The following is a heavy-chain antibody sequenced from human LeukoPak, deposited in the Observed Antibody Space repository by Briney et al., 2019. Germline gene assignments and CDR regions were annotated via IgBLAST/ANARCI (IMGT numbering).Heavy chain of an antibody. D-gene: IGHD6-19*01. CDR2: TYYTGSSS. CDR1: GGSISTYY. Sequence: SETLSLTCTVSGGSISTYYWSWIRLPPGKGLEWIASTYYTGSSSYYNPSLKSRVTISADMSKNQLSLKLTSVTAADTAVYFCARHPSAVAGKTFDCWGQGTLVTVSS. CDR3: ARHPSAVAGKTFDC. J-gene: IGHJ4*02. V-gene: IGHV4-59*08.